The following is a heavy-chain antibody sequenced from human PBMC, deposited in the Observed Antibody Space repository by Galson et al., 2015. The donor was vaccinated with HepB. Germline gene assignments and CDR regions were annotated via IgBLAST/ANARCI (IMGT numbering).Heavy chain of an antibody. CDR2: IYSGGST. Sequence: SLRLSCAASGFTVSSNYMSWVRQAPGEGLEWVSVIYSGGSTYYADSVKGRFTISRDNSKNTLYLQMNSLRAEDTAVYYCARESWFGELWEDYWGQGTLVTVSS. CDR3: ARESWFGELWEDY. CDR1: GFTVSSNY. J-gene: IGHJ4*02. D-gene: IGHD3-10*01. V-gene: IGHV3-66*02.